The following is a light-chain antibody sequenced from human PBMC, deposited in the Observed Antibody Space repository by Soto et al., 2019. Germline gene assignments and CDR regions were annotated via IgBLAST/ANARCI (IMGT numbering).Light chain of an antibody. V-gene: IGKV3-20*01. Sequence: EIVLTQSPGALSLSPGDRATLSCRTSQSVNSRYLAWYQQRPGQAPRLLIYAATSRATGIPDRFSGSGSGTDFTLTIVRLEPEDSGMFYCHKYGSPPHTFGQGTKLEIK. CDR1: QSVNSRY. CDR3: HKYGSPPHT. CDR2: AAT. J-gene: IGKJ2*01.